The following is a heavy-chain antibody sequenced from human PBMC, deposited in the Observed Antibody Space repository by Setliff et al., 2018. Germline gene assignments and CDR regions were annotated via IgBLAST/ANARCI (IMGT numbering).Heavy chain of an antibody. CDR3: RVWVDMIEVDS. CDR2: IYHSGIT. D-gene: IGHD3-22*01. J-gene: IGHJ4*02. CDR1: GYSINNGYH. Sequence: SETLSLTCDVSGYSINNGYHWGWIRQPPGKGLEWIASIYHSGITYYNPSLKSRVIMSVDTSKNQFSLRLSSVTAADTAVYYCRVWVDMIEVDSWAQGTLVTVSS. V-gene: IGHV4-38-2*01.